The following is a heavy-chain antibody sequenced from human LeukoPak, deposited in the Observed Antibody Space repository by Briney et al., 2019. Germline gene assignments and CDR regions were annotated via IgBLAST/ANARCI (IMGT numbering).Heavy chain of an antibody. CDR1: GFTFDDYA. J-gene: IGHJ4*02. CDR2: ISWNSGSI. D-gene: IGHD5-18*01. V-gene: IGHV3-9*01. Sequence: GGSLRRSCAASGFTFDDYAMHWVRQAPGKGLEWVSGISWNSGSIGYADSVKGRFTISRDNAKNSLYLQMNSLRAEDTALYYCAKALRGYRGFDYWGQGTLVTVSS. CDR3: AKALRGYRGFDY.